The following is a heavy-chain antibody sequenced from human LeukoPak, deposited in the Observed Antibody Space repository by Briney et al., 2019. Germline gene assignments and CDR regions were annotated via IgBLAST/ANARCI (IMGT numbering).Heavy chain of an antibody. Sequence: GGSLRLSCAASGFTFSSYAMHWVRQAPGKGLEWVSGISGSGGSTYYADSVKGRFTISRDNSKNTLYLQMNSLRAEDTAIYYCAKGGGVGATTVLDYWGQGTLVTVSS. V-gene: IGHV3-23*01. J-gene: IGHJ4*02. CDR1: GFTFSSYA. CDR3: AKGGGVGATTVLDY. CDR2: ISGSGGST. D-gene: IGHD1-26*01.